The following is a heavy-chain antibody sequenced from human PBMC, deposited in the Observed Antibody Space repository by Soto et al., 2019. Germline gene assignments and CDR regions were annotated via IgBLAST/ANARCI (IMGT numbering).Heavy chain of an antibody. D-gene: IGHD3-16*01. CDR1: GFSLSTSGMC. CDR2: IDWDDDK. V-gene: IGHV2-70*01. CDR3: ARYYVLCRGADHYYDMDV. Sequence: SGPKPVNATPTLTLTCTFSGFSLSTSGMCVSWIRQPPGKALEWLALIDWDDDKYYSTSLKTRLTISKDTSKNQVVLTMTNMDPVDTATYYLARYYVLCRGADHYYDMDVWCQGTTVTVFS. J-gene: IGHJ6*02.